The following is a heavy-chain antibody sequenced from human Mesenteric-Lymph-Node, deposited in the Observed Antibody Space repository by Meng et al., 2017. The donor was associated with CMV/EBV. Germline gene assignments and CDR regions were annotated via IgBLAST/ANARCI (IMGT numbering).Heavy chain of an antibody. D-gene: IGHD2-2*01. V-gene: IGHV3-23*01. CDR1: VFPFSDYA. CDR3: ARAPIVVVPAAMVPTRAVPYGMDV. Sequence: GESLKISCAASVFPFSDYAMSWVRQAPGKGLEWVSGITGSGDTTYYADSVKGRFTISRDNANNMLYLQMNSLRAEDTAVYYCARAPIVVVPAAMVPTRAVPYGMDVWGQGTTVTVSS. CDR2: ITGSGDTT. J-gene: IGHJ6*02.